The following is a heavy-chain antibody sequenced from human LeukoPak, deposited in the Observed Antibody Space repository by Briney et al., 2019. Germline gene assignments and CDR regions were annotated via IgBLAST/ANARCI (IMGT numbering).Heavy chain of an antibody. CDR1: GFTFSSYS. V-gene: IGHV3-21*01. Sequence: GGSLRLSCAASGFTFSSYSMNWVRQAPGKGLEWVSSISSSSSYIYYADSVKGRFTISRDNAKNSLYPQMNSLRAEDTAVYYCARDSHGDAFDIWGQGTMVTVSS. CDR2: ISSSSSYI. J-gene: IGHJ3*02. CDR3: ARDSHGDAFDI.